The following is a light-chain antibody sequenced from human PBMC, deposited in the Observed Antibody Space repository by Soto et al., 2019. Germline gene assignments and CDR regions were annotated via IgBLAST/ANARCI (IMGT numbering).Light chain of an antibody. J-gene: IGKJ2*01. V-gene: IGKV1-39*01. CDR2: AAS. CDR1: QSISSY. Sequence: DIQMTQSPSSLSASVGDRVTITCRASQSISSYLNWYQQKPGKAPKLLIYAASSLQSGVPSRFSGSGSGTDFTITISSLQPEDFATYYCPQSYSSPSFGQGTKLEIK. CDR3: PQSYSSPS.